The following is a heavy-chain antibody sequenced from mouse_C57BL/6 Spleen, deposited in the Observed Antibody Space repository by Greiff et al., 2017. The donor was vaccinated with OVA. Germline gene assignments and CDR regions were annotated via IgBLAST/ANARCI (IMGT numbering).Heavy chain of an antibody. CDR2: IDPEDGET. D-gene: IGHD2-3*01. CDR3: ARIYDGYYYFDY. V-gene: IGHV14-2*01. CDR1: GFNIKDYY. Sequence: EVQLQQSGAELVKPGASVKLSCTASGFNIKDYYMHWVKQRTEQGLEWIGRIDPEDGETEYAPKFQGKATITADTSSNTAYLQLSSLTSEDTAVYYCARIYDGYYYFDYWGQGTTLTVSS. J-gene: IGHJ2*01.